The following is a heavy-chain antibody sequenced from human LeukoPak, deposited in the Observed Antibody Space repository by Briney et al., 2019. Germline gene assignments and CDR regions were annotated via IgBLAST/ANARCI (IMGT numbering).Heavy chain of an antibody. D-gene: IGHD3-22*01. CDR1: GFTFSRYL. Sequence: GGSLRLSCAASGFTFSRYLMHWVRQAPGKGLEWVAFIRYDGSDKYYADSVKGRFTISRDNSKNTLYLQMNSLRVEDTAVYYCAKPDTSGYALDVWGQGTMVTVSS. CDR2: IRYDGSDK. V-gene: IGHV3-30*02. CDR3: AKPDTSGYALDV. J-gene: IGHJ3*01.